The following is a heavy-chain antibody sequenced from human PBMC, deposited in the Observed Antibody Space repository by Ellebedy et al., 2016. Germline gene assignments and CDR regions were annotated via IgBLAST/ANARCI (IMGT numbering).Heavy chain of an antibody. J-gene: IGHJ3*02. CDR2: IRSKAYGGTT. V-gene: IGHV3-49*03. D-gene: IGHD2-15*01. CDR3: TRDRFGAATPSDAFDI. CDR1: GFTFGDYA. Sequence: GGSLRLSCTASGFTFGDYAMSWFRQAPGKGLEWVGFIRSKAYGGTTEYAASVKGRFTISRDDSKSIAYLQMNSLKTEDTAVYYCTRDRFGAATPSDAFDIWGQGTMVTVSS.